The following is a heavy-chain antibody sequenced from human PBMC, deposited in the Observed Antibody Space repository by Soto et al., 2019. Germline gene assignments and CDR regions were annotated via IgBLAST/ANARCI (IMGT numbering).Heavy chain of an antibody. J-gene: IGHJ6*02. V-gene: IGHV3-73*02. CDR3: AGDFYYNMDV. Sequence: EVQLVESGGGLVHPGGSLILSCAASGFPFNGSAMHWVRQASGKGLEWVGRIRSKPNNYATAYAASLKGRFTISRDDSKNTAYLQMNSLKTEDTAVYYCAGDFYYNMDVWGQGTTVTVSS. CDR1: GFPFNGSA. CDR2: IRSKPNNYAT.